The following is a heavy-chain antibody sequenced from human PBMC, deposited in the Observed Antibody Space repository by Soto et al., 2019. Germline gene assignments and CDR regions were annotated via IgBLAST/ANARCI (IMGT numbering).Heavy chain of an antibody. CDR2: INPSDGNR. Sequence: ASVKVSCKASGYTFTSYAMHWVRQAPGQGLEWMGWINPSDGNRNFAQKFEDRVTMTTATSTNTVFLELRSLKSDDTALYYCARDRLRGYDSSGFYSWGQGTMVTVSS. V-gene: IGHV1-18*01. CDR1: GYTFTSYA. D-gene: IGHD3-22*01. J-gene: IGHJ4*02. CDR3: ARDRLRGYDSSGFYS.